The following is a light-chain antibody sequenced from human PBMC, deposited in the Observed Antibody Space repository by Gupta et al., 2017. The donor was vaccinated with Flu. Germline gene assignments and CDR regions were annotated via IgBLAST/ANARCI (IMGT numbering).Light chain of an antibody. Sequence: EIVLTQSPDTLSLSPGERATLSCRASQSVSSYLAWYQQNPGQAPRLLIHDASNRDTGSAARCMGSGCGRDLSLTISSRERQDVSVYYCQQHSNWPPITFGQGTQVEIK. CDR2: DAS. CDR1: QSVSSY. V-gene: IGKV3-11*02. J-gene: IGKJ5*01. CDR3: QQHSNWPPIT.